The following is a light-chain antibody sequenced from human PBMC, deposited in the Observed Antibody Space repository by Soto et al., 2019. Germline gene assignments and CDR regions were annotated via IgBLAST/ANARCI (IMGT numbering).Light chain of an antibody. CDR1: QSVSSY. CDR3: QQYGSPGT. Sequence: EIWLTQYPATLSLSPGERATLSCGASQSVSSYLAWYQQKPGQAPRLLIYDASNRATGSPARLSGSGSGTVFTLIISRLEPDDFAVYYCQQYGSPGTFGHGTKVDIK. CDR2: DAS. J-gene: IGKJ1*01. V-gene: IGKV3D-20*01.